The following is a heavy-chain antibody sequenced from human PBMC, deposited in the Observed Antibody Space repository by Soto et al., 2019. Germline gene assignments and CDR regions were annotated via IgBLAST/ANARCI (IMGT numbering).Heavy chain of an antibody. CDR3: ANPTQWSSGYAGMDV. CDR1: GFTFSSYA. Sequence: GGSLRLSCAASGFTFSSYAMSWVRQAPGKGLEWVSAISGSGGSTYYADSVKGRFTISRDNSKNTLYLQMNSLRAEDTAVYYCANPTQWSSGYAGMDVWGQGTTVTVSS. V-gene: IGHV3-23*01. D-gene: IGHD5-12*01. CDR2: ISGSGGST. J-gene: IGHJ6*02.